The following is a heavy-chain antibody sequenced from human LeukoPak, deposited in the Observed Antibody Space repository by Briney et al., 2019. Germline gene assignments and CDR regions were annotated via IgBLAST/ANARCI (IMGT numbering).Heavy chain of an antibody. D-gene: IGHD2-2*01. CDR1: GGSISSRSYY. V-gene: IGHV4-39*01. CDR2: IYYSGST. Sequence: PSETLSLTCTVSGGSISSRSYYWGWIRQPPGKGLEWIGSIYYSGSTYYNPSLKSRVTISVDTSKNQFSLKLSSVTAADTAVYYCARTSSTSCCFFDYWGQGTLVTVSS. CDR3: ARTSSTSCCFFDY. J-gene: IGHJ4*02.